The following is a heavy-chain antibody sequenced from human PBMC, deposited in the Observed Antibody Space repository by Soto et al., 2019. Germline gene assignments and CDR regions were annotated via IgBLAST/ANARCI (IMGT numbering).Heavy chain of an antibody. V-gene: IGHV3-30*03. J-gene: IGHJ4*02. Sequence: QVQLVESGGGVVQPGRSLRLSCAASGFTFSSYGMHWVRHAPGKGLEWVAVISYDGSNKFYAGSVQGRFTISRDNSKNTLYLQMNSLRAEDTAVYYCASTFGGVIVNTTYFDYWGQGTLVTVSS. CDR1: GFTFSSYG. CDR2: ISYDGSNK. D-gene: IGHD3-16*02. CDR3: ASTFGGVIVNTTYFDY.